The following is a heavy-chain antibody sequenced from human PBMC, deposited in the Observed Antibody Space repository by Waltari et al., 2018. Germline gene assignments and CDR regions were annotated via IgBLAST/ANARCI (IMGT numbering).Heavy chain of an antibody. J-gene: IGHJ3*02. CDR1: GGTFSRYA. V-gene: IGHV1-69*13. Sequence: QVQLVQSGAEVKKPGSSVKVSCKASGGTFSRYAISWLRQAPGQGLEWMGGIIPIFGTANYAQKFQGRVTITADESTSTAYMELSSLRSEDTAVYYCARERSVDYYGSGSFDAFDIWGQGTMVTVSS. CDR3: ARERSVDYYGSGSFDAFDI. CDR2: IIPIFGTA. D-gene: IGHD3-10*01.